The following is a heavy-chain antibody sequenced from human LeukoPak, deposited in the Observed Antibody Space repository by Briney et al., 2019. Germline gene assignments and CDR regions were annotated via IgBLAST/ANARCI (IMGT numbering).Heavy chain of an antibody. CDR1: GFTFSSYP. Sequence: PGGSLRVSSSASGFTFSSYPMHWVRQAPGKGLEYVSAISSNGGSTHYADSVKGRFSISRDNSKNTVYLQMSSLYCTTGVAADYGFDFWGQGTMVTVSS. D-gene: IGHD2-15*01. J-gene: IGHJ3*01. CDR2: ISSNGGST. V-gene: IGHV3-64D*06. CDR3: GFDF.